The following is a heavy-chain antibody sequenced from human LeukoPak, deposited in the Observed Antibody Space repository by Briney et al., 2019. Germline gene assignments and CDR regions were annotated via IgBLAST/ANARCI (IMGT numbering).Heavy chain of an antibody. Sequence: GGSLRLSCVTSGFTFSRYSMRWVRQAPGKGLEWVSCIYFTGNYISYADSVKGRFTISRDNAKNSLYLQMNSLRAEDTAVYYCAREFNTVGNFDYWGQGTLVTVSS. CDR2: IYFTGNYI. CDR3: AREFNTVGNFDY. CDR1: GFTFSRYS. D-gene: IGHD3-10*01. V-gene: IGHV3-21*01. J-gene: IGHJ4*02.